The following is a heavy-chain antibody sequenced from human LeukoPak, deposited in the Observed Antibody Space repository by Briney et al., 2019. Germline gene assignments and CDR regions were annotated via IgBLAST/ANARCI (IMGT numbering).Heavy chain of an antibody. CDR3: GRAGFDY. CDR1: GYSFTSYR. D-gene: IGHD1-14*01. V-gene: IGHV5-51*01. J-gene: IGHJ4*02. CDR2: IYPSDPST. Sequence: GESLKISCKTSGYSFTSYRIGWVRPMPGKGLEWMGIIYPSDPSTIYSPSFQGQVTISADKSITTAYLQWSRLKASDSAIYYCGRAGFDYWGQGTLVTVSS.